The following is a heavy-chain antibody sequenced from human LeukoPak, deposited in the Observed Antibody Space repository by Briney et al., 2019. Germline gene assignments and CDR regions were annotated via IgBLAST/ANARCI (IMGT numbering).Heavy chain of an antibody. D-gene: IGHD1-1*01. CDR1: GYTFTSYG. CDR2: ISAYNGNT. V-gene: IGHV1-18*01. CDR3: ARDKSGTTQGDSDY. J-gene: IGHJ4*02. Sequence: ASVKVSCKASGYTFTSYGISWVRQAPGQGLEWMGWISAYNGNTNYAQKFQGRVTITRDTSTSTVYMELSSLRSEDTAVYYCARDKSGTTQGDSDYWGQGTLVTVSS.